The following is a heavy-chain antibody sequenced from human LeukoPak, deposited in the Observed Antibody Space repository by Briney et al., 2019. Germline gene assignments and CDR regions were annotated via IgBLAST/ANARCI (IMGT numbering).Heavy chain of an antibody. CDR1: GGSISSGSYY. D-gene: IGHD1-26*01. CDR3: ARGGGLHSGSYLFDY. Sequence: SETLSLTCTVSGGSISSGSYYWSWIRQPAGKGLEWIGRIYTSGSTNYNPSLKSRVTISVDTSKNQFSLKLSSVTAADTAVYCCARGGGLHSGSYLFDYWGQGTLVTVSS. CDR2: IYTSGST. J-gene: IGHJ4*02. V-gene: IGHV4-61*02.